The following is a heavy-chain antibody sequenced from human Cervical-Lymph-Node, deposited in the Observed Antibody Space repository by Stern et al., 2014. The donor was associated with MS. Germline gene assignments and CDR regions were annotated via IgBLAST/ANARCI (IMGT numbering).Heavy chain of an antibody. CDR1: GYRFTSYY. V-gene: IGHV1-46*03. D-gene: IGHD6-19*01. CDR2: INPADGAT. CDR3: ARGYSSGSRYYYFDY. J-gene: IGHJ4*02. Sequence: VQLVESGAEVKKPGASVKIYCKASGYRFTSYYLHWVRQAPGQRLEWMGLINPADGATRYAQRFQGRVTVTRDTSTSTVYLELSSLRSEDTALYYCARGYSSGSRYYYFDYWGQGTLVTVSS.